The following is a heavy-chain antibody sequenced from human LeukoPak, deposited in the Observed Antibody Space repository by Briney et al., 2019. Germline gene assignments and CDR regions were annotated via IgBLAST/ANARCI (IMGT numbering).Heavy chain of an antibody. CDR3: AKDLGGYGSGSYGDY. CDR1: GFTFSSYA. J-gene: IGHJ4*02. V-gene: IGHV3-23*01. CDR2: ISGSGGST. Sequence: GGSLRLSCAASGFTFSSYAMSWVRQAPGKGLEWVSAISGSGGSTYYADSVKGRFTISRDNSNNTLYLQMNSLRAEDTAVYYCAKDLGGYGSGSYGDYWGQGTLVTVSS. D-gene: IGHD3-10*01.